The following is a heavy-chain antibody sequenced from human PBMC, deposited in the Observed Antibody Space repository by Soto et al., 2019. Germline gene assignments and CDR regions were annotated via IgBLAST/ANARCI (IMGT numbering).Heavy chain of an antibody. D-gene: IGHD1-20*01. CDR2: IYYSGST. CDR3: ARGGITGTDFDY. V-gene: IGHV4-59*01. J-gene: IGHJ4*02. Sequence: SETLSLTCTVSGGSISSYYWSWIRQPPGKGLEWIGYIYYSGSTNYNPSLKSRVTISVDTSKNQFSLKLSSVTAADTAVYYCARGGITGTDFDYWGQGTLVTVSS. CDR1: GGSISSYY.